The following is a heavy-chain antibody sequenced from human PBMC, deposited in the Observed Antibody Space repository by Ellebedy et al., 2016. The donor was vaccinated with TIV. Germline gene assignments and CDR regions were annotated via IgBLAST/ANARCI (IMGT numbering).Heavy chain of an antibody. Sequence: ASVKVSCKASGYTFTSYGISWVRQAPGQGLEWMGWISAYNGNTNYAQKLQGRVTMTTDKSTSTAYMELSSLLAEDTAVYYCATEGQLDFWGQGTLVTVSS. CDR1: GYTFTSYG. CDR2: ISAYNGNT. CDR3: ATEGQLDF. V-gene: IGHV1-18*01. J-gene: IGHJ4*02.